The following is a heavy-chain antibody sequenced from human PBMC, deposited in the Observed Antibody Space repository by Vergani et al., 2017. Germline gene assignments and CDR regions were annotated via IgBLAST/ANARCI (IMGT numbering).Heavy chain of an antibody. J-gene: IGHJ5*02. CDR2: ISGSGGST. D-gene: IGHD1-14*01. CDR1: GFTFSSYA. CDR3: AKDRDCAPEAGNWFDP. Sequence: EVQLLESGGGLVQPGGSLRLSCAASGFTFSSYAMSWVRQAPGKGLEWVSAISGSGGSTYYADSVKGRFTISRDNSKNTLYLQMNSLRAEDTAVYYCAKDRDCAPEAGNWFDPWGQGTLVTVSS. V-gene: IGHV3-23*01.